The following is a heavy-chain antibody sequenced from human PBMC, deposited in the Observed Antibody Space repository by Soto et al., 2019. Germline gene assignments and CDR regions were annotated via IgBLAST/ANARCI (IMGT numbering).Heavy chain of an antibody. CDR1: GGSSSSGGYY. CDR3: GTGWQQLALDY. D-gene: IGHD6-13*01. Sequence: QVQLQESGPGLVKPSQTLSLTCTVSGGSSSSGGYYWSWIRQHPGKGLEWIGYIYYSGSTYYNPSLKSRVTISVDTSKNQFSLKLSSVTAADTPVYYCGTGWQQLALDYWGQGTLVTVSS. CDR2: IYYSGST. V-gene: IGHV4-31*03. J-gene: IGHJ4*02.